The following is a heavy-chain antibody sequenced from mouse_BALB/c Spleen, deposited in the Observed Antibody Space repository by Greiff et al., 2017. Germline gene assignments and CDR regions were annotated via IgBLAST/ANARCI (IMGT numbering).Heavy chain of an antibody. CDR3: ARDRVYGNYGFAY. Sequence: EVQRVESGPGLVKPSQSLSLTCSVTGYSITSGYYWNWIRQFPGNKLEWMGYISYDGSNNYNPSLKNRISITRDTSKNQFFLKLNSVTTEDTATYYCARDRVYGNYGFAYWGQGTLVTVSA. V-gene: IGHV3-6*02. CDR2: ISYDGSN. D-gene: IGHD2-1*01. CDR1: GYSITSGYY. J-gene: IGHJ3*01.